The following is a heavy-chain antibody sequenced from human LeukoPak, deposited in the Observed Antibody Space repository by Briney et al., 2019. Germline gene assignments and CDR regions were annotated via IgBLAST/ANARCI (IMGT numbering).Heavy chain of an antibody. CDR1: GGSMSSYY. CDR2: IYYTGST. J-gene: IGHJ4*02. CDR3: ARDATAGNFDY. D-gene: IGHD6-13*01. V-gene: IGHV4-59*12. Sequence: PSWTVSLTCTVSGGSMSSYYWSWIRQPPGKGLEYIGYIYYTGSTYYNPSLKSRVTISVDTSKRQFSLRLSSVSAADTAVYYCARDATAGNFDYWGQGTLVTVSS.